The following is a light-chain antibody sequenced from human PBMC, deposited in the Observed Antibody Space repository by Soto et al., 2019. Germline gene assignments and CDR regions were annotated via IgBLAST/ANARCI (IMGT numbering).Light chain of an antibody. CDR3: QEYQTWT. CDR1: QSVSKW. Sequence: DIQMTQSPSILSASVGDRITITCRASQSVSKWLAWYQQKPGKAPKLLIHKASRLESGVSSRFSGSGSGTEFTLTISSLQPDDFATYYCQEYQTWTFGAGTRVEIK. V-gene: IGKV1-5*03. J-gene: IGKJ1*01. CDR2: KAS.